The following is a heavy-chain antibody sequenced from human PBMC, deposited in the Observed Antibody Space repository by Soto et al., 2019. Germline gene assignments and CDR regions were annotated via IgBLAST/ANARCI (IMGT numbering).Heavy chain of an antibody. CDR3: ATSIAVAGKTFYYYYGMDV. Sequence: PGESLKISCKGSGYSFTSYWISWVRQMPGKGLEWMGRIDPSDSYTNYSPSFQGHVTISADKSISTAYLQWSSLKASDTAMYYCATSIAVAGKTFYYYYGMDVWGQGTTVTVSS. CDR2: IDPSDSYT. V-gene: IGHV5-10-1*01. D-gene: IGHD6-19*01. CDR1: GYSFTSYW. J-gene: IGHJ6*02.